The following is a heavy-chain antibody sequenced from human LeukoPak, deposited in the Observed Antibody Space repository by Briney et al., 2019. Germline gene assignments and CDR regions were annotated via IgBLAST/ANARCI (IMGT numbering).Heavy chain of an antibody. J-gene: IGHJ4*02. CDR2: IYHSGST. D-gene: IGHD6-19*01. CDR3: ARHGAVAGPRG. Sequence: PSETLSLTCAVSGYSISSGYYWGWIRPPPGKGLERIGSIYHSGSTYYNPSLKSRVTISVDTSKNQFSLKLSSVTAADTAVYYCARHGAVAGPRGWGQGTLVTVSS. CDR1: GYSISSGYY. V-gene: IGHV4-38-2*01.